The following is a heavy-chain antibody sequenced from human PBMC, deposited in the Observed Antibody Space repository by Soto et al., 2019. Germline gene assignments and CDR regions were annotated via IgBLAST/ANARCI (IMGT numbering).Heavy chain of an antibody. J-gene: IGHJ6*02. Sequence: SETVSLTCTVSGGSVSSGSYYWSWIRQPPGKGLEWIGYIYYSGSTNYNPSLKSRVTISVDTSKNQFSLKLSSVTAADTAVYYCVLFYYYGMDVWGQGTTVTVSS. CDR1: GGSVSSGSYY. CDR3: VLFYYYGMDV. CDR2: IYYSGST. V-gene: IGHV4-61*01. D-gene: IGHD2-15*01.